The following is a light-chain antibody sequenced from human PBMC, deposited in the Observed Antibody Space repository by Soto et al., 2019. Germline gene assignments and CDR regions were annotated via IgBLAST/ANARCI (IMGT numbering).Light chain of an antibody. V-gene: IGKV3-20*01. J-gene: IGKJ4*01. CDR3: QQYGSSPT. CDR2: GAS. Sequence: EIVLTQSPITLSFFRVERATLSCRASQSVSSSYLAWYQQKRGQAPRLLVYGASSRATGIPDRFSGSGSGTDFTLTISRLETADSAVYYCQQYGSSPTFGGGTKVDIK. CDR1: QSVSSSY.